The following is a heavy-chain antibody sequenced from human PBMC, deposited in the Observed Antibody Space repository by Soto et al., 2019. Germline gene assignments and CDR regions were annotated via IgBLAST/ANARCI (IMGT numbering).Heavy chain of an antibody. CDR2: IIPIFGTA. CDR1: GGTFSSYA. CDR3: ARDGSYDFWSGYYVLDGMEV. J-gene: IGHJ6*02. V-gene: IGHV1-69*12. Sequence: QVQLVQSVAEVKKPGSSLKGSCKASGGTFSSYAISWMRQAPGQGLEWMGGIIPIFGTANYAQKFQGRVTITADESTSTPYMELSSLRSEDTAVYYCARDGSYDFWSGYYVLDGMEVWGQGTKVTVSS. D-gene: IGHD3-3*01.